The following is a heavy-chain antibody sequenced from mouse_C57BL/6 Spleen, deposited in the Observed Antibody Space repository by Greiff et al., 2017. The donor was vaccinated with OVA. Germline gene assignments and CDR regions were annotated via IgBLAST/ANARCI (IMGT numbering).Heavy chain of an antibody. J-gene: IGHJ3*01. CDR2: IYPGDGDT. V-gene: IGHV1-80*01. Sequence: QVQLQQSGAELVKPGASVKISCKASGYAFSSYWMNWVKQRPGKGLEWIGQIYPGDGDTNYNGKFKGKATLTADKSSSTAYMQLSSLTSEDSAVYFCARSPTAQATLFAYWGQGTLVTVSA. D-gene: IGHD3-2*02. CDR3: ARSPTAQATLFAY. CDR1: GYAFSSYW.